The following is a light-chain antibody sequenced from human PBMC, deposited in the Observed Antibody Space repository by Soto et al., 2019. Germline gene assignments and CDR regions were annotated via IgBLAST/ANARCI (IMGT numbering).Light chain of an antibody. Sequence: QSVLTQPPSASGTPGQRVTISCSGSSSNIGSNYVYWYQQLPGTAPKLLIYRNNQRPSGVPDRFSGPKSGTSASLAISGLRSEDEADYYCAAWDDSLKVFGGGTKVTVL. CDR1: SSNIGSNY. V-gene: IGLV1-47*01. CDR2: RNN. J-gene: IGLJ2*01. CDR3: AAWDDSLKV.